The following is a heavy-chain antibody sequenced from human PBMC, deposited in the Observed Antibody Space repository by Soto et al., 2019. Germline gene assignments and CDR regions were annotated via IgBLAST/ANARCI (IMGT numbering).Heavy chain of an antibody. Sequence: QVQLVESGGGVVQPGRSLRLSCAASGFTFSSYAMHWVRQAPGKGLEWVAVISYDGSNKYYADSVKGRFTISRDNSKNTLYLQMNSLRAEDTAVYYCAKTAVGAGAFDIWGQGTMVTVSS. CDR3: AKTAVGAGAFDI. CDR1: GFTFSSYA. CDR2: ISYDGSNK. D-gene: IGHD1-26*01. V-gene: IGHV3-30-3*01. J-gene: IGHJ3*02.